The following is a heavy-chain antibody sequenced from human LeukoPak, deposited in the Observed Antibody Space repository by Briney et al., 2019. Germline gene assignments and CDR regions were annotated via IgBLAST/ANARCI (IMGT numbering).Heavy chain of an antibody. V-gene: IGHV4-59*08. CDR2: IYYTATT. D-gene: IGHD2/OR15-2a*01. J-gene: IGHJ4*02. Sequence: PSETLSLTCAVSSGSISSYYWSWIRQPPGKGLEWIGYIYYTATTNYNPSLKSRVTISLDPSKNQFSLKLSSVTAADTAVYYCAGHHPRNTVDFWGQGTLVTVSS. CDR1: SGSISSYY. CDR3: AGHHPRNTVDF.